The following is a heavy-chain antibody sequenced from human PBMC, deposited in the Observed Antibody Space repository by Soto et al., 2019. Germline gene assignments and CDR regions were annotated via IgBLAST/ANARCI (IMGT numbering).Heavy chain of an antibody. CDR1: GGPISSDY. D-gene: IGHD2-15*01. J-gene: IGHJ5*02. V-gene: IGHV4-59*08. CDR3: ARLVEAHFDP. Sequence: PSETLSLTCTVSGGPISSDYWSWIRQPPGKGLEWIGYIYYSGSTNYNPSLKSRVTISVDTSKNQFSLKLSSVTAADTAVYYCARLVEAHFDPWGQGTLVTVS. CDR2: IYYSGST.